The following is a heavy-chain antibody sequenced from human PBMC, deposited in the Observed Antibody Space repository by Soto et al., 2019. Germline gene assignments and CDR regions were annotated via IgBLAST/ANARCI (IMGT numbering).Heavy chain of an antibody. D-gene: IGHD3-22*01. J-gene: IGHJ4*02. CDR3: ARGPRRDYYDSSGPYDY. V-gene: IGHV4-31*03. CDR2: IYYSGST. Sequence: SETLSLTCTVSGGSISGYYWSWIRQHPGKGLEWIGYIYYSGSTYYNPSLKSRVTISVDTSKNQFSLKLSSVTAADTAVYYCARGPRRDYYDSSGPYDYWGQGTLVTVSS. CDR1: GGSISGYY.